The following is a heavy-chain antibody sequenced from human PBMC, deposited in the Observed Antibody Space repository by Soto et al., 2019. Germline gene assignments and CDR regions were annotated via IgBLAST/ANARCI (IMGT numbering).Heavy chain of an antibody. Sequence: QITLKESGPTLVKPTQTLTLTCVFSGFSLNTRGVGVGWIRQPPGKALEWLALIYCDNDKRYSPSLKSTLTIXKXXPNNRVALMMTAIEPVYTATYYCAHNNYYGSRTIYWGQGTLVTVSS. D-gene: IGHD3-10*01. CDR3: AHNNYYGSRTIY. CDR2: IYCDNDK. J-gene: IGHJ4*02. CDR1: GFSLNTRGVG. V-gene: IGHV2-5*02.